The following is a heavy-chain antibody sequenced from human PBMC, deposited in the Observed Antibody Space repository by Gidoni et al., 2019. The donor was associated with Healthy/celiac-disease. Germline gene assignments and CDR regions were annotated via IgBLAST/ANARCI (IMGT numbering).Heavy chain of an antibody. CDR2: ISGSGGST. J-gene: IGHJ6*02. D-gene: IGHD2-8*02. V-gene: IGHV3-23*01. Sequence: EVQLLESGGGLVQPGGSLRLSCAASGFTFSRYAMSWVRQAPGKGLEWVSAISGSGGSTYYADSVKGRFTISRDNSKNTLYLQMNSLRAEDTAVYYCAKVPGALVAYYYGMDVWGQGTTVTVSS. CDR3: AKVPGALVAYYYGMDV. CDR1: GFTFSRYA.